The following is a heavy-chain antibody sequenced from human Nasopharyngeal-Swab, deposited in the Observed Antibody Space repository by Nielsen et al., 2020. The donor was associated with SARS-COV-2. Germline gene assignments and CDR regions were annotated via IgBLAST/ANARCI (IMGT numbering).Heavy chain of an antibody. J-gene: IGHJ6*03. Sequence: SETLSLTCTVSGGSISSGTYYWAWIRQPPGKGLEWIGSIHYSGTTYYNPSLTGRVTISVDTSKNQFSLNLNSVTAPDTAVYYCARPLNYYYYMGVWGKGTTVTVS. V-gene: IGHV4-39*01. CDR3: ARPLNYYYYMGV. CDR1: GGSISSGTYY. CDR2: IHYSGTT.